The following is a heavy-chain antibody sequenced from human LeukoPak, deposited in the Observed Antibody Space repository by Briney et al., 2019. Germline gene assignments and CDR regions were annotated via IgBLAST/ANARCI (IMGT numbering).Heavy chain of an antibody. J-gene: IGHJ5*02. CDR1: GYTFTSYD. V-gene: IGHV1-8*01. CDR3: ARARRSFATEWFDP. D-gene: IGHD3-16*01. CDR2: MNPNSGNT. Sequence: ASVKVSCKASGYTFTSYDINWVRQATGQGLEWMGWMNPNSGNTGYAQKFQGRVTMTRNTSISTAYMELSSVTAADTAVYYCARARRSFATEWFDPWGQGTLVTVSS.